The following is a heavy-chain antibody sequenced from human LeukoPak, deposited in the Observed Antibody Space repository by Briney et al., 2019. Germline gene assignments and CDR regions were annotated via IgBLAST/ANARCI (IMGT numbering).Heavy chain of an antibody. Sequence: ASVKVSCKASGYTFTSYPIHWVRQAPGQGPEWMGVINPNGDSTNLEQKFQVRGTMTRDPSTSTDYIVMSRLRSEDNSADYYARLGYCSSTSCQWGQGTLVTVSS. CDR2: INPNGDST. CDR1: GYTFTSYP. CDR3: ARLGYCSSTSCQ. J-gene: IGHJ4*02. V-gene: IGHV1-46*01. D-gene: IGHD2-2*01.